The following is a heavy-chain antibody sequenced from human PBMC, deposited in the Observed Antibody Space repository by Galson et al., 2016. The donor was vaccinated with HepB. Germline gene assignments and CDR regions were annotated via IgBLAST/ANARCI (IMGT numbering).Heavy chain of an antibody. CDR3: ARDWANSAVGQIDY. J-gene: IGHJ4*02. V-gene: IGHV3-33*01. Sequence: SLRLSCAASGFIFSSYAMHWVRQAPGKGLEWVAGTLYNGVEKYYADSVKGRFTISRDNSKNTLSLQMNSLGAEDTGVYYCARDWANSAVGQIDYWGQGTLFIVSS. D-gene: IGHD6-19*01. CDR1: GFIFSSYA. CDR2: TLYNGVEK.